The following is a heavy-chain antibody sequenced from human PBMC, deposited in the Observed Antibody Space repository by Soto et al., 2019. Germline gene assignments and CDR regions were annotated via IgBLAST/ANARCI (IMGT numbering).Heavy chain of an antibody. CDR1: GGSISSYY. V-gene: IGHV4-59*08. CDR2: VHHSWGS. J-gene: IGHJ6*02. CDR3: AREGFGPLHGLVDV. D-gene: IGHD3-10*01. Sequence: QVQLQESGPGLVKPSETMSLSCTVSGGSISSYYWCWFRQSPGKRMELMGYVHHSWGSSYNPSPHSRVAITLDTSKSQYSLKLTSVTATDTAVYYCAREGFGPLHGLVDVWGQGTTVTVSS.